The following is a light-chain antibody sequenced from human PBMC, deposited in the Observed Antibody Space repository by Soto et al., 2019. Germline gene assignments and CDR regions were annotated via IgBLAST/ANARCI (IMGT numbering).Light chain of an antibody. CDR3: QHYSGYSRT. J-gene: IGKJ1*01. CDR2: KAS. CDR1: QSISSW. Sequence: EIQMTQSPSSLSAAVGDRVTITCRASQSISSWLAWYQQKPGKAPKLLIYKASSLETGVPSRFSGSGSGTEFTLTISGLQPDDFATYYCQHYSGYSRTFGQGTKVDIK. V-gene: IGKV1-5*03.